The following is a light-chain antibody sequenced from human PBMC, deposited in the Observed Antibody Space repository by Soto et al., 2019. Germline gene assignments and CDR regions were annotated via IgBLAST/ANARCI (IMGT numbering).Light chain of an antibody. CDR3: MQALQTPRT. CDR1: QSLQHNNGNTL. V-gene: IGKV2-28*01. J-gene: IGKJ1*01. CDR2: LAS. Sequence: EIVMTQSPLSLTVTPGEPASISCKSSQSLQHNNGNTLLDWYMQKPGQSPQLLIYLASRRAPGAPDRVSGSGSSTDFTLRTSTVEADDAAIYYCMQALQTPRTFGQGTKLEI.